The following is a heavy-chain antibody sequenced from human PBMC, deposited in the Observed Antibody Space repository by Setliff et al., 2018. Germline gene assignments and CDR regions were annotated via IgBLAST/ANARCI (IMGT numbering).Heavy chain of an antibody. V-gene: IGHV7-4-1*02. CDR2: INTNTGNP. CDR3: AISTIFGVVSPTPDAFDI. CDR1: GYTFTTYA. D-gene: IGHD3-3*01. Sequence: ASVKVSCKASGYTFTTYAMNWVRQAPGQGLKWMGWINTNTGNPTYAQGFTGRFVFSLDTSVSTAYLQISSLKAEDTAVYYCAISTIFGVVSPTPDAFDIWGQGTMVTVSS. J-gene: IGHJ3*02.